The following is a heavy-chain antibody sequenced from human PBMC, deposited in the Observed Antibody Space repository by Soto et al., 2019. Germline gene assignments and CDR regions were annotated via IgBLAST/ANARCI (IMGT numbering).Heavy chain of an antibody. V-gene: IGHV1-69*01. J-gene: IGHJ6*02. CDR2: IIPIFGTA. D-gene: IGHD6-13*01. CDR1: GGTFSSYA. CDR3: VRDIAAAGSYYYYGMDV. Sequence: QVQLVQSGAEVKKPGSSVKVSCKASGGTFSSYAISWVRQAPGQGLEWMGGIIPIFGTANYAQKFQGRVTITADESTSTAYMELSSLRSEDTVVYYCVRDIAAAGSYYYYGMDVWGQGTTVTVSS.